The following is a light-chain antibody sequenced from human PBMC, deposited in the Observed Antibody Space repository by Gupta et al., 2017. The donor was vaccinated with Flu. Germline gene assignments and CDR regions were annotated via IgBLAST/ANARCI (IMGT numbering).Light chain of an antibody. J-gene: IGKJ2*01. CDR2: RVS. CDR3: MQGVHWPYT. CDR1: DGNTY. Sequence: DGNTYLNWFHQRPGQPPRRLIYRVSNRDSGVPDRISGSGSGTDFTLKISGVEAEDVGIYYCMQGVHWPYTFGQGTKLEIK. V-gene: IGKV2-30*01.